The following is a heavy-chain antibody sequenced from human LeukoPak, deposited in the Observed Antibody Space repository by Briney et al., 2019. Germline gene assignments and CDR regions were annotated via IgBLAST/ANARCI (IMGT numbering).Heavy chain of an antibody. D-gene: IGHD6-19*01. CDR2: IYHSGST. Sequence: PSETLSLTCTVSGYSISSGYYWGWIRQPPGKGLEWIGSIYHSGSTYYNPSLKSRVTISVDTSKNQFSLKLSSVTAADTAVYYCARHPNSGWSNPWIDYWGQGTLVTVSS. J-gene: IGHJ4*02. V-gene: IGHV4-38-2*02. CDR3: ARHPNSGWSNPWIDY. CDR1: GYSISSGYY.